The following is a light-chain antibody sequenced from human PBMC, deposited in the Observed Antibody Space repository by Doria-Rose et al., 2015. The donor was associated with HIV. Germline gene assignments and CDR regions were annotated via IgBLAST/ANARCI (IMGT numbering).Light chain of an antibody. CDR2: SDD. J-gene: IGLJ3*02. Sequence: QSVVTQPPSVSEAPRQRVTVSCSGSSSNIGNNGVNWYQQLPGKATKLLIYSDDLLPSGVSDRFSGSKSGTSASLAISGLQSEDEADYYCAAWDDSLNGVVFGGGTKLTVL. V-gene: IGLV1-36*01. CDR1: SSNIGNNG. CDR3: AAWDDSLNGVV.